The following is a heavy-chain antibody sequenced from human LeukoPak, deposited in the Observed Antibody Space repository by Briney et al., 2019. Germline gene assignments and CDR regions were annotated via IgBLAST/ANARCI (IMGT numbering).Heavy chain of an antibody. CDR1: GGSISSSRYY. V-gene: IGHV4-61*01. D-gene: IGHD1-26*01. CDR2: IYYSGST. J-gene: IGHJ4*02. CDR3: ARLFHPALSGNYPFDY. Sequence: PSETLSLTCTISGGSISSSRYYWSWIRQPPGKGLEWIAYIYYSGSTSYNPSLKSRVTISVDTSKNQFSLKLNSVTAADTAMYYCARLFHPALSGNYPFDYWGQGTLVTVSS.